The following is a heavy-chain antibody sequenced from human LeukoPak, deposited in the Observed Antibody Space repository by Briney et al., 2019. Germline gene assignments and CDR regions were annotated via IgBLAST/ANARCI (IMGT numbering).Heavy chain of an antibody. Sequence: GGSLRLSCAASRFTFTSYWMSWVRQAPGKGPEWVANIKEDGSEKNYVDSVKGRFTISRDNAKNSLYLQMNSLRAEDTAVYYCAKLASSSWYNPFDYWGQGTLVTVSS. J-gene: IGHJ4*02. CDR2: IKEDGSEK. D-gene: IGHD6-13*01. V-gene: IGHV3-7*03. CDR3: AKLASSSWYNPFDY. CDR1: RFTFTSYW.